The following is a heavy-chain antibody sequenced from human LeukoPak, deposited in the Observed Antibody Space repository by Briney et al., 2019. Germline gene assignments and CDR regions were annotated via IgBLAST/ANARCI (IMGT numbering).Heavy chain of an antibody. V-gene: IGHV3-7*01. CDR2: IKQDGSEK. J-gene: IGHJ4*02. Sequence: GGSLRLSCAASGFTFSRYWMSWVRQAPGKGLEWVANIKQDGSEKYYVDSVKGRFTISRDNAKNSLYLQMSSLRAEDTAVYYCARVASYGDFDYWGQGTLVTVSS. D-gene: IGHD2-8*01. CDR1: GFTFSRYW. CDR3: ARVASYGDFDY.